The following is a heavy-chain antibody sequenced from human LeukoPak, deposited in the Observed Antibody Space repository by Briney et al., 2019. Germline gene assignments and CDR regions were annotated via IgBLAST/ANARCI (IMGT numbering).Heavy chain of an antibody. CDR3: ARSMDCSSTSCYGLEGTYYYYGMDV. CDR1: ALTFTNHA. V-gene: IGHV3-53*01. CDR2: IYSGDST. J-gene: IGHJ6*04. Sequence: PGGSLRLSCAASALTFTNHALSWVRQAPGKGLEWVSVIYSGDSTYYADSVKGRFTISRDNSKNTLYLQMNSLRAEDTAVYYCARSMDCSSTSCYGLEGTYYYYGMDVWGKGTTVTVSS. D-gene: IGHD2-2*01.